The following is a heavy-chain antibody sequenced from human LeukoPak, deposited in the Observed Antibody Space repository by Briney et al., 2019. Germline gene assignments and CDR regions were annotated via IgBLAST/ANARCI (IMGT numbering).Heavy chain of an antibody. V-gene: IGHV3-74*01. J-gene: IGHJ4*02. CDR2: IKNDGSRT. CDR3: VREPYCSGGSCYTSGFDC. Sequence: QPGGSLRLSCAASGVTFSRYWMHWVRQAPGKGLVWVSRIKNDGSRTTYADAVKGRFTISRDNAKNTLYLQMNSLSADDTAVYYSVREPYCSGGSCYTSGFDCWGQGTLVTVSS. CDR1: GVTFSRYW. D-gene: IGHD2-15*01.